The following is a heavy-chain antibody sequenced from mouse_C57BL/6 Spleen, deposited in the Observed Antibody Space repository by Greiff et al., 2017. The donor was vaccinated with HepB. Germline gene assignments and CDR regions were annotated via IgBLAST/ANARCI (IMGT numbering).Heavy chain of an antibody. CDR2: IYPGDGDT. CDR3: ARSESNYPYFDY. CDR1: SYAFSSYW. J-gene: IGHJ2*01. V-gene: IGHV1-80*01. Sequence: VKLMESGAELVKPGASVKISCKASSYAFSSYWMNWVKQRPGKGLEWIGQIYPGDGDTNYNGKFKGKATLTADKSSSTAYMQLSSLTSEDSAVYFCARSESNYPYFDYWGQGTTLTVSS. D-gene: IGHD2-5*01.